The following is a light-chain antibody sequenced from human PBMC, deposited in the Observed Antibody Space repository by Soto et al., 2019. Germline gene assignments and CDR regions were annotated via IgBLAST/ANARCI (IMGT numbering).Light chain of an antibody. J-gene: IGKJ2*01. Sequence: EIVMTQSPATLSVSPGERATLSCRASQSVSSNVAWYQQIPGQTPRLLIYGASTRATGIPVRFSGSGSGTEFTRTISSLQSEDFAVYYWHQYEDGPYTFGQGTKVEI. CDR1: QSVSSN. CDR3: HQYEDGPYT. V-gene: IGKV3-15*01. CDR2: GAS.